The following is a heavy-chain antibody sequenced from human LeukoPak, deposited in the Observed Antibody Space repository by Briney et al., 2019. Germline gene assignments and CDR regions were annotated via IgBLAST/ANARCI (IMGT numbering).Heavy chain of an antibody. D-gene: IGHD6-19*01. J-gene: IGHJ6*03. V-gene: IGHV4-39*01. CDR2: IYYSGST. CDR3: ARQGIPVAGSPYYYYYYMDV. Sequence: SVTLSLTCTVSGGSISSSEYYWGWIRQPPGRGLEWIGSIYYSGSTYYNPSLKSRVTISIDTSENQFSLRLSSVTAADTAVYYCARQGIPVAGSPYYYYYYMDVWGKGTTVTVSS. CDR1: GGSISSSEYY.